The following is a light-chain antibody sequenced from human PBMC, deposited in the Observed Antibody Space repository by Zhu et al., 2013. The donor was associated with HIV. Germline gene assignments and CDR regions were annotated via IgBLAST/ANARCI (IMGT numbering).Light chain of an antibody. CDR1: QSVSSN. Sequence: IVLTQSPATLSLSPGERATLSCRASQSVSSNLAWYQQKPGQSPRLLMFASSNWATGVPARFRGSGLDTEFTLTISSLQPEDFAIYYCQQAHSFPYTFGQGTKLEIK. J-gene: IGKJ2*01. CDR2: ASS. CDR3: QQAHSFPYT. V-gene: IGKV3D-11*02.